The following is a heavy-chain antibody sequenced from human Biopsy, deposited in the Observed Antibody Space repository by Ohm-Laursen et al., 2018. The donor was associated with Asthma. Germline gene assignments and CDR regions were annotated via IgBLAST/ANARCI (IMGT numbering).Heavy chain of an antibody. CDR2: ISASGNST. D-gene: IGHD6-19*01. J-gene: IGHJ4*02. CDR3: ARGDSSGWSHYYFDY. CDR1: GFRFNSYA. Sequence: SLRLSCAASGFRFNSYAVSWVRQAPGKGPERVSTISASGNSTYYGDSVKGRLTISRDNSKNTLFLHMNSLRAEDTAVYYCARGDSSGWSHYYFDYWGQGTLVTVSS. V-gene: IGHV3-23*01.